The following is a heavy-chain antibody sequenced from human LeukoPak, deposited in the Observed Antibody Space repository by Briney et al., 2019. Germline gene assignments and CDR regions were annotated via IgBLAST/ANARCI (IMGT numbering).Heavy chain of an antibody. CDR3: ASGDFDN. Sequence: SETLSLTCTVSGDSVNSGSYYWSWIRQPPGKRLEWIGNIYYTGSTNYTPSLRGRVTISLDTSKNQSSLSLSSVTAADTAVYYCASGDFDNWGQGTLVTVSS. CDR2: IYYTGST. V-gene: IGHV4-61*01. CDR1: GDSVNSGSYY. J-gene: IGHJ4*02. D-gene: IGHD3-10*01.